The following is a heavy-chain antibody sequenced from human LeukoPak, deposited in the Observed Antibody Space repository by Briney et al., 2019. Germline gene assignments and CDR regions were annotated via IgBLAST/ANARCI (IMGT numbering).Heavy chain of an antibody. CDR3: ARDRSGYANDAFDF. CDR1: GFIFSNYE. J-gene: IGHJ3*01. CDR2: ISGSGSVI. V-gene: IGHV3-48*03. Sequence: PGGSLRLSCATSGFIFSNYEMNWVRQAPGKGLEWVSYISGSGSVIYYADSVKGRFTISRDNSKNTMFLQMNSLRAEDTAVYHCARDRSGYANDAFDFWGQGTMVTVSS. D-gene: IGHD3-3*01.